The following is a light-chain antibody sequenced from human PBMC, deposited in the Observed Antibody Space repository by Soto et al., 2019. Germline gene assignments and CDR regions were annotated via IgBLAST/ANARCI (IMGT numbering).Light chain of an antibody. Sequence: QSALTQPASVSGSPGQSITISCTGTSSDVGSYNVVSWYQQHPGKAPKVMIYDISERPSGVSNRFSGSKSGNTASLTISGLQAEDEADYYCCSYAGSSTWVFGGGTKVTVL. CDR1: SSDVGSYNV. CDR3: CSYAGSSTWV. J-gene: IGLJ3*02. V-gene: IGLV2-23*02. CDR2: DIS.